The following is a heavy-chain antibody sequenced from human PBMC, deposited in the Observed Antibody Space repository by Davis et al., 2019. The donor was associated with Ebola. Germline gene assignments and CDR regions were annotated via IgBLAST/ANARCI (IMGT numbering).Heavy chain of an antibody. D-gene: IGHD3-22*01. CDR1: GDTFSSNTAA. V-gene: IGHV6-1*01. CDR3: ARDPPYDQGYDY. Sequence: MPSETLSLTCAISGDTFSSNTAAWNWIRQSPSRGLEWLARTYYRSKWFVDYAMSVKSRMTINSDTSKNQFSLQLSSVTPEDTAVYYCARDPPYDQGYDYWGQGILVTVSS. CDR2: TYYRSKWFV. J-gene: IGHJ4*02.